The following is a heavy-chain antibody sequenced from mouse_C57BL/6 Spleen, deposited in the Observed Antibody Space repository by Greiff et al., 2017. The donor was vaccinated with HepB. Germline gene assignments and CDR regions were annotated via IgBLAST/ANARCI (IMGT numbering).Heavy chain of an antibody. CDR3: ANYYDYDWYFDV. V-gene: IGHV1-55*01. J-gene: IGHJ1*03. D-gene: IGHD2-4*01. Sequence: VQLQQPGAELVKPGASVKMSCKASSYTFTSYWITWVKQRPGQGLEWIGDIYPGSGSTNYNEKFKSKATLTVDTSSSTAYMQLSSLTSEDSAVYYCANYYDYDWYFDVWGTGTTVTVSS. CDR2: IYPGSGST. CDR1: SYTFTSYW.